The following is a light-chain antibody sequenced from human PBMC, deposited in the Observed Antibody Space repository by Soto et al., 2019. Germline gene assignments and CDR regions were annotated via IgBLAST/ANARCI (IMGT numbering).Light chain of an antibody. CDR3: QQYNNWPIT. V-gene: IGKV3-15*01. CDR2: AAS. CDR1: QSVSSN. Sequence: VITQSPSTLSVSPGERATLHCRASQSVSSNLAWYQQKPGQAPRLLIYAASTRATDIPARFSGSGSGTEFTLTISSLQSEDFAIYYCQQYNNWPITFGQGTRLEI. J-gene: IGKJ5*01.